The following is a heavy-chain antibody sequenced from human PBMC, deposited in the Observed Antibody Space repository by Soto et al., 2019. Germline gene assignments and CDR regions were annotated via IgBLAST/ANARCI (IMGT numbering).Heavy chain of an antibody. CDR1: GYTFTSYD. V-gene: IGHV1-8*01. CDR2: MNPNTGNS. J-gene: IGHJ4*02. D-gene: IGHD1-1*01. Sequence: ASVKVSFKASGYTFTSYDIYWLRQSTGQGLEWMGWMNPNTGNSGYAQKFQGRVTVTSDTSINTVHMELSSLRSEDTAVYYCARRAETNGWNGFGADKYYFDFWGQGTLVTVSS. CDR3: ARRAETNGWNGFGADKYYFDF.